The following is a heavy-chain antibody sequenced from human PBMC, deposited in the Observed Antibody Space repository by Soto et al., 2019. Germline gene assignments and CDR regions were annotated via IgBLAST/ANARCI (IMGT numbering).Heavy chain of an antibody. D-gene: IGHD3-10*01. Sequence: PSETLSLTCTVSGGSISSSSYYWGWIRQPPGKGLEWIGSIYYIGSNYYNPSLKSRVTISVDTSKNQFPLKLSSVTAADTAVYYCARLTTMVRGVIGDFDSWGQGTMVTVSS. V-gene: IGHV4-39*01. CDR2: IYYIGSN. CDR3: ARLTTMVRGVIGDFDS. J-gene: IGHJ3*02. CDR1: GGSISSSSYY.